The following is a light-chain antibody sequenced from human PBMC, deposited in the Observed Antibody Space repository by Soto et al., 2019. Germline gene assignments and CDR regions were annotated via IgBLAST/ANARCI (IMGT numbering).Light chain of an antibody. J-gene: IGLJ2*01. V-gene: IGLV2-8*02. CDR1: SSDIGGYNS. Sequence: QSALTQPPSASRSPGQSVTISCTGASSDIGGYNSVSWYQHHPAKAPKLIIYDVTKRPSGVPDRFSGSKSGNTASLTVSGLQAEDEADYFCSSYAATNKVTFGGGTKLT. CDR3: SSYAATNKVT. CDR2: DVT.